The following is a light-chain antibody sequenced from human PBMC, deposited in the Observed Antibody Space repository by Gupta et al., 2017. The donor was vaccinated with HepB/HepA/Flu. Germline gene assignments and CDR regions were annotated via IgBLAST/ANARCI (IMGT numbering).Light chain of an antibody. Sequence: QSVVTQPPSASGTPGQRVTISCSGSSSNIGSNYVYWYQQLPGTAPKLLISRNNQRPSGVPDRFSGSKSGPSASLAISGLRSEDEADYYCAAWDDSLRGVVFGGGTKLTVL. CDR3: AAWDDSLRGVV. V-gene: IGLV1-47*01. CDR1: SSNIGSNY. CDR2: RNN. J-gene: IGLJ2*01.